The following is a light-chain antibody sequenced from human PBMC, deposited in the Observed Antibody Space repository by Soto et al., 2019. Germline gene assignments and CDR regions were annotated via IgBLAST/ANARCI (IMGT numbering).Light chain of an antibody. CDR3: QVWGSNADPYVV. J-gene: IGLJ2*01. CDR1: NIGGKS. Sequence: SYELTQPPSVSVAPGETATITCGGDNIGGKSVHWYQRKPGQAPLLIIYNDGDRPSGIPERFSGSNSGNTATLTVSRVEAGDEADYYCQVWGSNADPYVVFDGGTKLTVL. V-gene: IGLV3-21*04. CDR2: NDG.